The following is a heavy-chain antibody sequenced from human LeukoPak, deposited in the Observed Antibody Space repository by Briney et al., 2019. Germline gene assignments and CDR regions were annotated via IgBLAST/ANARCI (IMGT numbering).Heavy chain of an antibody. Sequence: SQTLSLTCTVSGGSISSGDYYWGWIRQPPGKGLEWIGYIYYSGSTYYNPSLKSRVTISVDTSKNQFSLKLSSVTAADTAVYYCARSMYYYDSSGYYDAFDIRGQGTMVTVSS. D-gene: IGHD3-22*01. CDR1: GGSISSGDYY. CDR2: IYYSGST. CDR3: ARSMYYYDSSGYYDAFDI. V-gene: IGHV4-30-4*08. J-gene: IGHJ3*02.